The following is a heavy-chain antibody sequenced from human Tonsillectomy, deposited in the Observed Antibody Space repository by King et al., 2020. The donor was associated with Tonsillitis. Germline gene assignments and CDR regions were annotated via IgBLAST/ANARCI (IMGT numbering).Heavy chain of an antibody. V-gene: IGHV1-8*01. Sequence: QLVQSGAELKMPGASVRVSCTASAYTFISYDINWLRQTTGQGLEWMGWMNPNSGNTGYAQNFQGRVTMTRNTSISTAYMELSGLRSDDTAVYYCARASWPDCSSGTCGYHFEYWGQGTPVTVSS. CDR1: AYTFISYD. CDR2: MNPNSGNT. D-gene: IGHD2-15*01. J-gene: IGHJ4*02. CDR3: ARASWPDCSSGTCGYHFEY.